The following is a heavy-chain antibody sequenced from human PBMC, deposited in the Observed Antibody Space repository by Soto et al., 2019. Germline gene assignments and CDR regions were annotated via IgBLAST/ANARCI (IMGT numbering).Heavy chain of an antibody. CDR1: GYTFSNYG. D-gene: IGHD6-19*01. V-gene: IGHV1-18*01. Sequence: QVQLVQSGAEVKKPGASVTVSCKTSGYTFSNYGINWVRQAPGQGLEWMGWISGYNGNTNYAQTVQGRVTMTTDTSTGTVYIELRSLKSDHTAIYYCSRFIMVGGWFDPNYYHGMDVWGQGTTVTVSS. J-gene: IGHJ6*02. CDR2: ISGYNGNT. CDR3: SRFIMVGGWFDPNYYHGMDV.